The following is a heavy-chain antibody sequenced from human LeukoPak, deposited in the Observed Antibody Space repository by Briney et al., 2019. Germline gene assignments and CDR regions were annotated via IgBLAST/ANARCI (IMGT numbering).Heavy chain of an antibody. Sequence: GALVKVSCKASGYTFTAYYIHWVRQAPGQGLEWMGWINPNSGGTEYAQKFQGRITLTRDTSISTAYMELSRLRSDDTAVYYCASFYAPDRGIESQNLVTVYWGQGTLVSVSS. CDR2: INPNSGGT. CDR1: GYTFTAYY. J-gene: IGHJ4*02. D-gene: IGHD2/OR15-2a*01. V-gene: IGHV1-2*02. CDR3: ASFYAPDRGIESQNLVTVY.